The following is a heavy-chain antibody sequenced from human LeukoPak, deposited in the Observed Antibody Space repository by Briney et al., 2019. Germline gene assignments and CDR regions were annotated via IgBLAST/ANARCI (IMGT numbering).Heavy chain of an antibody. CDR1: GYSISSSYY. CDR3: ARLRMADDGRYFDY. V-gene: IGHV4-38-2*02. Sequence: SETLSLTXTVSGYSISSSYYWGWIRQPPGKGLEWIGSIYYSGSTYYNPSLKSRVTISVDTSKNQFSLKLSSVTAADTAVYYCARLRMADDGRYFDYWGQGTLVTVSS. D-gene: IGHD5-24*01. J-gene: IGHJ4*02. CDR2: IYYSGST.